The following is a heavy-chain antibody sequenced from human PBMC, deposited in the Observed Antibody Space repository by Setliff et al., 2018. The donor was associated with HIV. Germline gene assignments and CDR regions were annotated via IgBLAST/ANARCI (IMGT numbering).Heavy chain of an antibody. D-gene: IGHD3-22*01. V-gene: IGHV3-33*01. CDR1: GFTFSSYG. CDR3: ARDKDYYDFSGYYYIYYYMDV. Sequence: PGGSLRLSCAASGFTFSSYGMHWVRQAPGKGLEWVAVIWYDGSNKYYADSVKGRFTISRDKSKNTLYLQMNSLRAEDTAVYYCARDKDYYDFSGYYYIYYYMDVWGKGTTVTSP. CDR2: IWYDGSNK. J-gene: IGHJ6*03.